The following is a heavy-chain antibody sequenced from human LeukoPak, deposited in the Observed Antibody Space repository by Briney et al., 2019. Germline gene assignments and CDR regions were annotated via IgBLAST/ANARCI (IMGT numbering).Heavy chain of an antibody. Sequence: APVKVSCKASGYTFTSYDINWVRQATGQGLEWMGWMNPNSGNTGYAQKFQGRVTMTRNTSISTAYMELSSLRSEDTAVYYCARDRMVGPTDAFDIWGQGTMVTVSS. CDR2: MNPNSGNT. CDR1: GYTFTSYD. V-gene: IGHV1-8*01. CDR3: ARDRMVGPTDAFDI. J-gene: IGHJ3*02. D-gene: IGHD1-26*01.